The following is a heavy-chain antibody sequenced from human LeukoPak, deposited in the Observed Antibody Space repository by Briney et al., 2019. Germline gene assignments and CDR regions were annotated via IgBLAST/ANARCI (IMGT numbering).Heavy chain of an antibody. D-gene: IGHD3-9*01. J-gene: IGHJ3*02. CDR3: ARDFRTIYAFDI. V-gene: IGHV4-59*01. CDR2: TYYSGST. Sequence: PSETLSLTCTVSGGSISSYYWSWIRQPPGKGLEWIGYTYYSGSTTYNPSLKSRVTISVDTSKNQFSLKLSSVTAADTAMYYCARDFRTIYAFDIWGQGTTVTVSS. CDR1: GGSISSYY.